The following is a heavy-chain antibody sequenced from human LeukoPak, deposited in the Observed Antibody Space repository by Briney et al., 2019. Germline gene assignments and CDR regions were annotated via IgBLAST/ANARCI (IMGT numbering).Heavy chain of an antibody. CDR1: GFTFSSYG. CDR2: IRYDGSDK. CDR3: ARAVVPQTPFDY. D-gene: IGHD2-15*01. J-gene: IGHJ4*02. V-gene: IGHV3-30*02. Sequence: GGSLRLSCAASGFTFSSYGMHWVRQAPGKGLEWVAFIRYDGSDKNYADSVKGRFTISRDNSKNTLYLQMNSPRAEDTAVYYCARAVVPQTPFDYWGQGTLVTVSS.